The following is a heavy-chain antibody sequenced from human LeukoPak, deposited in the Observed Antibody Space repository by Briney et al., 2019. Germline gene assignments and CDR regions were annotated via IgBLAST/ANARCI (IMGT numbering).Heavy chain of an antibody. CDR3: AREGYLGYCSGGSCYSGRGYYGMDV. J-gene: IGHJ6*02. V-gene: IGHV3-48*01. Sequence: GGSLRLSCAASGFTLSSFGINWVRQAPGKALEWVSYISRDRSRIYYADSVKGRLTISRENAKNSLYLQMNSLRAGDTAVYYCAREGYLGYCSGGSCYSGRGYYGMDVWGQGTTVTVSS. CDR2: ISRDRSRI. D-gene: IGHD2-15*01. CDR1: GFTLSSFG.